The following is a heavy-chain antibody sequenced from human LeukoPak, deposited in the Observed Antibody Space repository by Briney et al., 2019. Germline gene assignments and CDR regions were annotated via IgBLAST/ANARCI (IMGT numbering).Heavy chain of an antibody. CDR2: IYPADSDT. J-gene: IGHJ5*02. D-gene: IGHD3-10*01. CDR1: GYIFTHYW. CDR3: ARQSRDGSKTRGYFFDH. V-gene: IGHV5-51*01. Sequence: GGALKISLQGSGYIFTHYWIGWGRQMPGKGLESMGIIYPADSDTTYSPSFEGQVTISADKSIDTVYLQWSSLKASDTAMYYCARQSRDGSKTRGYFFDHWGQGTLVTVSS.